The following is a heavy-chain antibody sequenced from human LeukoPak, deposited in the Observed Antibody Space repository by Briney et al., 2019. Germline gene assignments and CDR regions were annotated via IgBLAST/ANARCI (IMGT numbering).Heavy chain of an antibody. CDR1: GGSISSYY. J-gene: IGHJ4*02. V-gene: IGHV4-59*12. D-gene: IGHD2-2*01. CDR2: ISHSGTT. Sequence: KPSETLSLTCTVSGGSISSYYWSWIRQPPGKGLEWIGEISHSGTTNYNPSLRSRVAMSLDRANNQFSLSLTSVTAADTAVYYCTRESRPFCPFAYWGQGVLVTVSS. CDR3: TRESRPFCPFAY.